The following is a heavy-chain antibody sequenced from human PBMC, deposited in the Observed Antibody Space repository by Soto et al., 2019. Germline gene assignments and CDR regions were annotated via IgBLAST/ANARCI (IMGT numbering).Heavy chain of an antibody. CDR3: AFLKSPAFYCSSTSCYRGS. Sequence: GGSLRLSCAASGFTFSSYSMNWVRQAPGKGLEWVSYISSSSSTIYYADSVKGGFTISRDNAKNSLYLQMNSLRAEDTAVYYCAFLKSPAFYCSSTSCYRGSWGQGTLVTVSS. CDR2: ISSSSSTI. CDR1: GFTFSSYS. J-gene: IGHJ5*02. V-gene: IGHV3-48*01. D-gene: IGHD2-2*01.